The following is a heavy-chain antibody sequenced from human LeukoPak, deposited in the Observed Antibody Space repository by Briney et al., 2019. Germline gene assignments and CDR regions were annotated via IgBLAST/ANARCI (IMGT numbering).Heavy chain of an antibody. CDR1: GYIFTDHY. CDR2: INPNSGAT. D-gene: IGHD5-18*01. CDR3: ARDRLPHYTAWIDY. Sequence: ASVKVSCKASGYIFTDHYIHWVRQAPGQGLEWMGWINPNSGATNYAQKFQGRVTMISDTSISTAYMELSSLRSDDTAVYYCARDRLPHYTAWIDYWGQGTLVTVSS. J-gene: IGHJ4*02. V-gene: IGHV1-2*02.